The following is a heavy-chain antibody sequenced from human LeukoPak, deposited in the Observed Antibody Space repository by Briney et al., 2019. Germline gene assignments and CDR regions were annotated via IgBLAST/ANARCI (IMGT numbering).Heavy chain of an antibody. Sequence: GESLQISCKGSGYSFTSYWIGWVRQMPGKGLEWMGIIYPGDSDTRYSPSFQGQVTISADKSISTAYLQWSSLKASDTAMYYCARLGGSYQYYYYYYMDVWGKGTTVTVSS. CDR3: ARLGGSYQYYYYYYMDV. V-gene: IGHV5-51*01. CDR1: GYSFTSYW. D-gene: IGHD1-26*01. J-gene: IGHJ6*03. CDR2: IYPGDSDT.